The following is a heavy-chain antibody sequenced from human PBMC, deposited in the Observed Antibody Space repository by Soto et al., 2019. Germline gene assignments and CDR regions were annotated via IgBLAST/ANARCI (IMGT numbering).Heavy chain of an antibody. CDR3: ASRRNPYGAYDY. CDR2: ISSSGAFT. D-gene: IGHD4-17*01. CDR1: GFTFNSND. J-gene: IGHJ4*02. V-gene: IGHV3-23*01. Sequence: GGSLRLSCAVSGFTFNSNDMTWVRQAPGKGLEWVSTISSSGAFTYHADSVRGRLTISRDNSKNTLYLQMNSLRADDTAVYYCASRRNPYGAYDYWGQGTLVTVSS.